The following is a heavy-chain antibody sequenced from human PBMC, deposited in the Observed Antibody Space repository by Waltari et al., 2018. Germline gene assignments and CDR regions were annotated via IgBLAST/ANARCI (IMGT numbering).Heavy chain of an antibody. CDR3: ATEGGRGGPQLGSKPFDY. Sequence: QVQLVQSGAEVKKPGASVKVSCKVSGYTLTELSMHWVRQAPGKGLEWMGGFDPEDGKTIYAQKSQGRVTITEDTSTDTAYMERSSLRSEDTAVYYWATEGGRGGPQLGSKPFDYWGQGTLVTVSS. CDR1: GYTLTELS. CDR2: FDPEDGKT. J-gene: IGHJ4*02. V-gene: IGHV1-24*01. D-gene: IGHD6-13*01.